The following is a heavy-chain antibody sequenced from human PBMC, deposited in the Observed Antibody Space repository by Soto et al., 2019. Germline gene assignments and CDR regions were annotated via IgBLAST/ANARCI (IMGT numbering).Heavy chain of an antibody. Sequence: SVKVSCKASGGTFSSYTISWVRQAPGQGLEWMGRIIPILGIANYAQKFQGRVTITADKSTSTAYMELSSLRSEDTAVYYCARDVITGTTGFNRDYWGQGTQVTVSS. D-gene: IGHD1-20*01. CDR2: IIPILGIA. CDR3: ARDVITGTTGFNRDY. J-gene: IGHJ4*02. V-gene: IGHV1-69*04. CDR1: GGTFSSYT.